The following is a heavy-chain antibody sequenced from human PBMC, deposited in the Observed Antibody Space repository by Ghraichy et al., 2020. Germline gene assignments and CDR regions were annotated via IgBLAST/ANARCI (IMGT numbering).Heavy chain of an antibody. Sequence: GGSLRLSCAASGFTFSSYAMTWVRQAPGKGLEWVSAISGRSDRAFYADSVKGRFTISRDNSKNTLYLQIASLRADDTAIYYCAKELGDYCNGLGGNGGQGTLVTVSS. CDR1: GFTFSSYA. CDR3: AKELGDYCNGLGGN. J-gene: IGHJ4*02. V-gene: IGHV3-23*01. CDR2: ISGRSDRA. D-gene: IGHD4-23*01.